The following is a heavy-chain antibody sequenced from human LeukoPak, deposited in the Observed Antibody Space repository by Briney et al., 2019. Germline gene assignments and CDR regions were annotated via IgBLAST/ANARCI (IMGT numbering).Heavy chain of an antibody. V-gene: IGHV3-53*01. Sequence: GGSLRLSCVASGFTVSSTYMTWVRQAPGKGLEWVSVLYSGGGPHYADSVRGRFTISRDNSKSTLYLQMNNLKTEDTAVYYCATSSGWYEQFDYWGQGTLVTVFS. D-gene: IGHD6-19*01. J-gene: IGHJ4*02. CDR1: GFTVSSTY. CDR3: ATSSGWYEQFDY. CDR2: LYSGGGP.